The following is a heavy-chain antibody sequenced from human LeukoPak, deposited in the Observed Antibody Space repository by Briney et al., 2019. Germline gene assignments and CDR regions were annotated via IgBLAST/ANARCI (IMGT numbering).Heavy chain of an antibody. CDR3: AGDSSGYSPGRFDP. CDR1: GGSISSYY. Sequence: PSETLSLTCTVSGGSISSYYRSWIRQPAGKGLEWIGRIYTSGSTNYNPSLKSRVTMSVDTSKNQFSLKLSSVTAADTAVYYCAGDSSGYSPGRFDPWGQGTLVTVSS. D-gene: IGHD3-22*01. J-gene: IGHJ5*02. V-gene: IGHV4-4*07. CDR2: IYTSGST.